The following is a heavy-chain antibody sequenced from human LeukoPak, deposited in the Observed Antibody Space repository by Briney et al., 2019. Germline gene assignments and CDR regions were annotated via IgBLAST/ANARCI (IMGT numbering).Heavy chain of an antibody. Sequence: ASVKVSCKASGYRFTSYGISWVRQAPGQGLEWMGWISVYNGNTNYAQKLQGRVTLSTDTSTNTAYMELRSLRSDDTAVYFCARGAVPGISDYWGQGSLVTVSS. V-gene: IGHV1-18*01. J-gene: IGHJ4*02. D-gene: IGHD6-19*01. CDR3: ARGAVPGISDY. CDR1: GYRFTSYG. CDR2: ISVYNGNT.